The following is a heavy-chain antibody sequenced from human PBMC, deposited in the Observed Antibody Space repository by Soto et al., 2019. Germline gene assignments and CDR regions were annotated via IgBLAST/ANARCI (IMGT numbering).Heavy chain of an antibody. CDR3: ARGYDSSGYSPPFDY. CDR2: IYYSGST. CDR1: GGSISSGGYY. V-gene: IGHV4-31*03. D-gene: IGHD3-22*01. Sequence: QVQLQESGPGLVKPSQTLSLTCTVSGGSISSGGYYWSWIRQHPGKGLEWIGYIYYSGSTYYNPSLKSRVTISVDPSKNQFSLKLSSVTAADTAVYYCARGYDSSGYSPPFDYWGQGTLVTVSS. J-gene: IGHJ4*02.